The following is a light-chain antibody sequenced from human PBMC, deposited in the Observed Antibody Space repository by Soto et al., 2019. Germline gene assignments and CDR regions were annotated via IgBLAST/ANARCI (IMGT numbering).Light chain of an antibody. CDR2: EVS. CDR3: CSCTRTSHVV. CDR1: SSDVGGYNY. J-gene: IGLJ2*01. Sequence: QSVLTQPASVSGSPGQSITISCTGTSSDVGGYNYVSWYQQHPGKAPKLMIYEVSNRPSGVPNRFSGSKSGNTASLTISGLQAEDEADYYCCSCTRTSHVVFGGGTKVTVL. V-gene: IGLV2-14*01.